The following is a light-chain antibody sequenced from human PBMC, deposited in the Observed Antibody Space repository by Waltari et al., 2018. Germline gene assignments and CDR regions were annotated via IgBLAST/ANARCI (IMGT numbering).Light chain of an antibody. CDR1: KLEDKY. J-gene: IGLJ2*01. V-gene: IGLV3-1*01. CDR2: QDT. Sequence: SYELTQTPSVSVSPGQTASITCSGDKLEDKYVCWYQQKAGQSPVMVIYQDTRRPSEIPERFSGSSSGNTATLTISGTQAVDEADYYCQAWDSRTYVVFGGGTKLTAL. CDR3: QAWDSRTYVV.